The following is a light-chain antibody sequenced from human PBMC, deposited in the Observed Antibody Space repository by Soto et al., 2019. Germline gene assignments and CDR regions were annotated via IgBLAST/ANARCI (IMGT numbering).Light chain of an antibody. CDR2: AAS. J-gene: IGKJ2*01. Sequence: EIQMTQSPSFVSSSVGERVTITCRASQGISSWLTWYQQKPGKAPKLLIYAASSWPSGVPSRFRGSGSGTDFTLTISSLQPEDFATYYCQQASSFPPTFGQGTKLEIK. CDR1: QGISSW. V-gene: IGKV1-12*01. CDR3: QQASSFPPT.